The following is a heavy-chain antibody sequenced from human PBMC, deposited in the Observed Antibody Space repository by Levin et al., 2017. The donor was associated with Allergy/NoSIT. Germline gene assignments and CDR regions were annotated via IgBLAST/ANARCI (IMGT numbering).Heavy chain of an antibody. J-gene: IGHJ6*02. Sequence: SETLSLTCTVSGGSISSYYWSWIRQPPGKGLEWIGYIYYSGSTNYNPSLKSRVTISVDTSKNQFSLKLSSVTAADTAVYYCARGRGYYYGMDVWGQGTTVTVSS. V-gene: IGHV4-59*01. CDR2: IYYSGST. CDR3: ARGRGYYYGMDV. CDR1: GGSISSYY.